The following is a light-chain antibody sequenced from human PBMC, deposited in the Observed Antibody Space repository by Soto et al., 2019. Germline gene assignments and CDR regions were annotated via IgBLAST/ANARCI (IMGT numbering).Light chain of an antibody. CDR1: SSDVGGYNY. J-gene: IGLJ2*01. V-gene: IGLV2-14*03. Sequence: QSALTLPASVSGSPGQSITISCTGTSSDVGGYNYVSWYQQHPGKAPKLMIYDVSNRPSGVSNRFSGSKSGNTASLTISGLQAEDEADYYCSSYAISSTLVFGGGTKVTVL. CDR3: SSYAISSTLV. CDR2: DVS.